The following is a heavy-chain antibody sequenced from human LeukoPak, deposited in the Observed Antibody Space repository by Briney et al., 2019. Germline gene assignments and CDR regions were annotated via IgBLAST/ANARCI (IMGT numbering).Heavy chain of an antibody. D-gene: IGHD4-17*01. CDR3: ARGQGSYGDYGWFDP. Sequence: PSQTLSLTCAVSGGSISSGGYSWSWVRQPPGKGLEWIGYIYHSGSTYYNPSLKSRVTISVDRSKNQFSLKLSSVTAADTAVYYCARGQGSYGDYGWFDPWGQGTLVTVSS. CDR1: GGSISSGGYS. CDR2: IYHSGST. V-gene: IGHV4-30-2*01. J-gene: IGHJ5*02.